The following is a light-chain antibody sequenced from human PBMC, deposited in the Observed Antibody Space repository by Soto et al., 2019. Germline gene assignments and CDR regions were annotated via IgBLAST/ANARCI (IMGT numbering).Light chain of an antibody. CDR3: QQRSNWPT. CDR1: QSVSSN. V-gene: IGKV3-11*01. CDR2: HAS. J-gene: IGKJ1*01. Sequence: IMMTQSPAPLSLSPWQRAHLSCRASQSVSSNLAWYQQQPGQAPRFLIYHASARATGFPERFSGSASGTEFTLTIRSLEHEDFAVYCCQQRSNWPTFGQGTKVDIK.